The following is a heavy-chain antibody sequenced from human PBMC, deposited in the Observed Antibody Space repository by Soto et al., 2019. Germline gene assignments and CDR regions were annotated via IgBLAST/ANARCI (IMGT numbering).Heavy chain of an antibody. CDR2: ISSSSSYI. J-gene: IGHJ3*02. CDR1: GFTFSSYS. CDR3: ASEYTYYYDSSGPGPDDAFDI. D-gene: IGHD3-22*01. V-gene: IGHV3-21*01. Sequence: GGSLRLSCAASGFTFSSYSMNWVRQAPGKGLEWVSSISSSSSYIYYADSVKGRFTISRDNAKNSLYLQMNSLRAEDTAVYYCASEYTYYYDSSGPGPDDAFDIWGQRTMVTVSS.